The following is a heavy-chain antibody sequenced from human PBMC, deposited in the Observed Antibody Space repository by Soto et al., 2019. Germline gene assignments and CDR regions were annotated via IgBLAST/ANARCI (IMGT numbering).Heavy chain of an antibody. V-gene: IGHV1-3*01. Sequence: GASVKVSCKASGDTFTSYAMHWVRQAPGQRLEWMGWINAGNGNTKYSQKFQGRVTITRDTSASTAYMELSSLRSEDTAVYYCARDRSPTYYYDSSGYSPPLLWGQGTLVTVSS. CDR3: ARDRSPTYYYDSSGYSPPLL. D-gene: IGHD3-22*01. CDR1: GDTFTSYA. J-gene: IGHJ4*02. CDR2: INAGNGNT.